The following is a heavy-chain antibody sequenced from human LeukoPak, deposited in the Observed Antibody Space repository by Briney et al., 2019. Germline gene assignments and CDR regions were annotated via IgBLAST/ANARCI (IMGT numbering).Heavy chain of an antibody. D-gene: IGHD3-22*01. V-gene: IGHV1-2*02. Sequence: ASVKVSCKASGYTFTNYYIHWVRQAPGQGLEWMGWINHNNGGTNYAQKFQGRVTMTRDTSISTAYMELSRLRSDDTAVYYCARDYYSEGSGAFDIWGQGTLIIVSS. CDR1: GYTFTNYY. CDR3: ARDYYSEGSGAFDI. J-gene: IGHJ3*02. CDR2: INHNNGGT.